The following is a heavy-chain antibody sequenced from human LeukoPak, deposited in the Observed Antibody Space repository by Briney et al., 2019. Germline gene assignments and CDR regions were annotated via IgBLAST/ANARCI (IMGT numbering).Heavy chain of an antibody. J-gene: IGHJ4*02. D-gene: IGHD3-10*01. CDR1: GFTFSSYA. Sequence: PGGSLRLSCAASGFTFSSYAMLWVRQAPGKGLEWVAVISYDGSNKYYADSVKGRFTISRDNSKNTLYLQMNSLRAEDTAVYYCARDGYYYGSGSYHSYYFDYWGQGTLVTVSS. CDR2: ISYDGSNK. V-gene: IGHV3-30-3*01. CDR3: ARDGYYYGSGSYHSYYFDY.